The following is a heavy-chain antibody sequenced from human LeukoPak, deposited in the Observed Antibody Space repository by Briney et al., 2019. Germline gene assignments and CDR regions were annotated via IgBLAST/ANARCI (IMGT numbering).Heavy chain of an antibody. V-gene: IGHV1-69*13. CDR1: GGTFSSYA. Sequence: SVKVSCKASGGTFSSYAISWVRQAPGQGLEWMGGIIPIFGTANYAQKFQGRVTITADESTSTAYMELSSLRSDDTAVYYCARGQEYYYYYMDVWGKGTTVTISS. J-gene: IGHJ6*03. CDR3: ARGQEYYYYYMDV. CDR2: IIPIFGTA.